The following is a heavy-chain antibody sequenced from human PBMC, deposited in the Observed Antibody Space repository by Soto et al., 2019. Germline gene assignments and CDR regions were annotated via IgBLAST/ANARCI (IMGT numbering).Heavy chain of an antibody. D-gene: IGHD6-13*01. J-gene: IGHJ6*02. Sequence: GGSLRLSCAASGFTFSNAWMNWVRQAPGKGQEWVGRIKSKTDGGTTDYAAPVKGRFTISRDDSKNTLYLQMNSLKTEDTAVYYCTTAGSWYAYYYYGMDVWGQGTTVTVSS. CDR1: GFTFSNAW. CDR2: IKSKTDGGTT. CDR3: TTAGSWYAYYYYGMDV. V-gene: IGHV3-15*07.